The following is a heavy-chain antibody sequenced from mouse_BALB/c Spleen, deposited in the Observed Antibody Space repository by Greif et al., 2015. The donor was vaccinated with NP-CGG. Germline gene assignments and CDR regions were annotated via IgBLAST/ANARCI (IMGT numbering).Heavy chain of an antibody. Sequence: EVKLMESGGGLVQPGESLKLSCESNEYEFPSHDMSWVRKTPEKRPELVAAINSDGGSTYYPDTMERRFIISRDNTKXPLYLQMSSLRSEDTALYYCARQDYGNYGFAYWGQGTLVTVSA. J-gene: IGHJ3*01. CDR2: INSDGGST. CDR3: ARQDYGNYGFAY. CDR1: EYEFPSHD. V-gene: IGHV5-2*01. D-gene: IGHD2-1*01.